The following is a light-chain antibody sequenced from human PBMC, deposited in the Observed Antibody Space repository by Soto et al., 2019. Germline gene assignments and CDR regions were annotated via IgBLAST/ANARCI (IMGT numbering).Light chain of an antibody. Sequence: EIVMTQSPASLSVSPGKRVTLSCRASQSVSNNLAWYQQKRGQPPRLLIYGASTWATGIPPRFSGTGSGTEFTLIVSSLQPEDFAVYSCHQYNSWPPTFGQGTKV. CDR1: QSVSNN. CDR2: GAS. CDR3: HQYNSWPPT. V-gene: IGKV3-15*01. J-gene: IGKJ1*01.